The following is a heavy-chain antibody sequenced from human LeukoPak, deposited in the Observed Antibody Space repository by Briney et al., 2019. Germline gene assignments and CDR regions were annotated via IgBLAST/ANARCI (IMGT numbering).Heavy chain of an antibody. J-gene: IGHJ4*02. CDR1: GFTFSSYG. D-gene: IGHD6-6*01. V-gene: IGHV3-30*03. Sequence: GGSLRLSCAASGFTFSSYGMHWVRQAPGKGLEWVAVISYDGSNKYYADSVKGRFTISRDNSKNTLYLQMNSLRAEDTAVYYCARAKAARPAYFDYWGQGTLVTVSS. CDR3: ARAKAARPAYFDY. CDR2: ISYDGSNK.